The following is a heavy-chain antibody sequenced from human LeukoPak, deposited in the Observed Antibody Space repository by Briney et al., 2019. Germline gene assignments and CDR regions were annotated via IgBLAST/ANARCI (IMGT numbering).Heavy chain of an antibody. J-gene: IGHJ4*02. CDR1: GFTFSSYE. D-gene: IGHD6-19*01. CDR2: ISSSGSTI. Sequence: GGSLRLSCAASGFTFSSYEMNWVRQAPGKGLEWVSYISSSGSTIYYADSVKGRFTISRDNSKNTLYLQMNSLRAEDTAVYYCAREGQWLADYYFDYWGQGTLVTVSS. CDR3: AREGQWLADYYFDY. V-gene: IGHV3-48*03.